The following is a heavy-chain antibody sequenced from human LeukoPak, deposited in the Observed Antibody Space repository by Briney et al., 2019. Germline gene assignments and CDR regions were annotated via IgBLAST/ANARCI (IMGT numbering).Heavy chain of an antibody. CDR3: ARDQDCNSRSCYNWFDP. CDR2: ITSDGSGT. Sequence: GGSLRLSCAASGFTFSNAWMSWVRQAPGKGLVWVSRITSDGSGTSYADSVKGRFSISRDNARNTLYLQMNSLRAEDTAVYYCARDQDCNSRSCYNWFDPWGQGTLVTVSS. V-gene: IGHV3-74*01. J-gene: IGHJ5*02. CDR1: GFTFSNAW. D-gene: IGHD2-15*01.